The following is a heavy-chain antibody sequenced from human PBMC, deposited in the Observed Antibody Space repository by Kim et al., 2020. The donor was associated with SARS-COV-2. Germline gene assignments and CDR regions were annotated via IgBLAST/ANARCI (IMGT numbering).Heavy chain of an antibody. J-gene: IGHJ4*02. CDR3: ARDSNDTFDY. D-gene: IGHD3-9*01. CDR1: GFTCSSYA. CDR2: ISYDGSNK. V-gene: IGHV3-30-3*01. Sequence: GGSLRLSCAASGFTCSSYAMHWVRQAPGKGLEWVAVISYDGSNKYYADSVKGRFTISRDNSKTTLYLQMNSLRAEDTAVYYCARDSNDTFDYWGQGTLVTVSS.